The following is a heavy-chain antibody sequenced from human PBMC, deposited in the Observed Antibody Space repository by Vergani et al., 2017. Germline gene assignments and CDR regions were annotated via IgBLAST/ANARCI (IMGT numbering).Heavy chain of an antibody. Sequence: QVQLVQSGAEVKKPGASVKVSCKASGYTFTSYYMHWVRQAPGQGLEWMGIINPSGGSTSYAQKFQGRVTMTREKSTSTVYMELSSLRSEDTAVYYCARGNIVVVPAAMGYYYYYMDVWGKGTTVTVSS. D-gene: IGHD2-2*01. CDR3: ARGNIVVVPAAMGYYYYYMDV. V-gene: IGHV1-46*01. CDR2: INPSGGST. CDR1: GYTFTSYY. J-gene: IGHJ6*03.